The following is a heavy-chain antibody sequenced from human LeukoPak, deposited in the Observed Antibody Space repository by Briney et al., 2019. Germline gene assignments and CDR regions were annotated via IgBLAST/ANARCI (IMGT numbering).Heavy chain of an antibody. CDR2: ISAYNGNT. Sequence: GASVKVSCKASGYTFTSYGISWVRQAPGQGLEWMGWISAYNGNTNYAQKLQGRVTMTTDTSTSTAYMELRSLRSDDTAVYYCARDPGDFWSGYYVGNYYYYYMDVWGKGTTVTVSS. D-gene: IGHD3-3*01. CDR3: ARDPGDFWSGYYVGNYYYYYMDV. J-gene: IGHJ6*03. CDR1: GYTFTSYG. V-gene: IGHV1-18*01.